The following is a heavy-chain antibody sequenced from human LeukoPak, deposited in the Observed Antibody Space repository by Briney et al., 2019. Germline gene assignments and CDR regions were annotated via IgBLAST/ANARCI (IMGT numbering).Heavy chain of an antibody. D-gene: IGHD2-2*02. CDR3: ARSAGPVVVPAAIGASGHYYYMDV. CDR1: GGTFSRYA. J-gene: IGHJ6*03. Sequence: SVKVSCKAPGGTFSRYAISWVRRAPGQGLEWMGGIIPIFGTANYAQKFQGRVTITTDESTSTAYMDLSSLRSEDSAVYYCARSAGPVVVPAAIGASGHYYYMDVWDKGTTVTVSS. V-gene: IGHV1-69*05. CDR2: IIPIFGTA.